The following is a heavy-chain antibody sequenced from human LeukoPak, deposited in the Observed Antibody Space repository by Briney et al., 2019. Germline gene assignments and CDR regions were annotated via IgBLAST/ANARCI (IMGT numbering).Heavy chain of an antibody. J-gene: IGHJ4*02. D-gene: IGHD3-3*01. CDR1: GFTFSMSA. CDR3: GKVRSVFGANCFDY. Sequence: GGSLRLSCVGSGFTFSMSAMHWVRQAPGKGLEWVASKEKDGRTEYNADSVKGRFTISRDNSANTLYLELDSLTVEDTAVYYCGKVRSVFGANCFDYWGQGTLVTVSS. CDR2: KEKDGRTE. V-gene: IGHV3-30*02.